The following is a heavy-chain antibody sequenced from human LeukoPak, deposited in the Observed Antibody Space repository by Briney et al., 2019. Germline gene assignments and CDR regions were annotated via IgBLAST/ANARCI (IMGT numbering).Heavy chain of an antibody. V-gene: IGHV3-48*02. CDR3: ARDLSSGSHCFDY. Sequence: SGGSLRLSCAASGFTFSSYNMNWVRQAPGKGLEWISYISSSGSTIYYADSVKGRFTISRDNAKNSLYLQMNSLRDEDTAVYYCARDLSSGSHCFDYWGRGSLVTVSS. D-gene: IGHD3-10*01. CDR2: ISSSGSTI. J-gene: IGHJ4*02. CDR1: GFTFSSYN.